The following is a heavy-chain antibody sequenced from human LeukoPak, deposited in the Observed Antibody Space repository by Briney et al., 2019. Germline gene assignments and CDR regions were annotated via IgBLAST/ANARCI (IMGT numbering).Heavy chain of an antibody. CDR1: ELTLGSYG. D-gene: IGHD3-22*01. V-gene: IGHV3-23*01. CDR3: TIMHGYYDGSGYWVQ. CDR2: ITTTGSTT. J-gene: IGHJ4*02. Sequence: PGGSLRLSCAASELTLGSYGMSWFRRAPGRGREGFSFITTTGSTTSYADSVKGRFTISRDNLRDTLYMQMKSLRDEDTALYYCTIMHGYYDGSGYWVQWGQGTLVTVSS.